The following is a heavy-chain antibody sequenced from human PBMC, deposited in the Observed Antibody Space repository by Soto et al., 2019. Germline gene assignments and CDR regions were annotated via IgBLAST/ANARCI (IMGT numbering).Heavy chain of an antibody. J-gene: IGHJ4*02. CDR1: GFTFSSYA. V-gene: IGHV3-23*01. D-gene: IGHD4-17*01. Sequence: GGSLRLSCAASGFTFSSYAMSWVRQAPGKGLEWVSAISGSGGSTYYADSVKGRFTISRDNSKNTLYLQMNSLRAEDTAVYYCAPSPRGDYVYYFDYWGQGTLVTVSS. CDR3: APSPRGDYVYYFDY. CDR2: ISGSGGST.